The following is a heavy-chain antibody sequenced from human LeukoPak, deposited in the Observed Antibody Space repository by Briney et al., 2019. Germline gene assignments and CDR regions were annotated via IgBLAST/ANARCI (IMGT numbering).Heavy chain of an antibody. J-gene: IGHJ4*02. CDR3: AREGDYGDGFDY. CDR1: GFTFSSYA. CDR2: ISYDGSNK. V-gene: IGHV3-30*04. D-gene: IGHD4-17*01. Sequence: GSLRLSCAASGFTFSSYAMHWVRQAPGKGLEWVAVISYDGSNKYYADSVKGRFTISRDNSKNTLCLQMNSLRAEDTAVYYCAREGDYGDGFDYWGQGTLVTVSS.